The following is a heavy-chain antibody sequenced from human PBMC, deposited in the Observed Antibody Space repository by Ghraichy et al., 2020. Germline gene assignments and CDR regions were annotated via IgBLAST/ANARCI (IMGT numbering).Heavy chain of an antibody. CDR3: SISRSQWLGAFVI. CDR2: INYSGYI. J-gene: IGHJ3*02. Sequence: SQTLSLTCVVSGVTSNTYYWTWIRQPPGKGLEWIGEINYSGYITYNPSLKSRVTISLDTSKSQFSLNLTSVTAADTATYYCSISRSQWLGAFVIWGQGTMVTVSS. D-gene: IGHD3-22*01. CDR1: GVTSNTYY. V-gene: IGHV4-34*08.